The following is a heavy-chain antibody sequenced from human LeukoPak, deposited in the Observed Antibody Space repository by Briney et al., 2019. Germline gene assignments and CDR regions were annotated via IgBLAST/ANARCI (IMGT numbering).Heavy chain of an antibody. J-gene: IGHJ4*02. CDR1: GDSISSYY. CDR3: ARDPRGPIGYDSSARDTFDY. D-gene: IGHD3-22*01. CDR2: IFTSGST. Sequence: SETLSLTCTVSGDSISSYYWTWIRQPAGKGLEWIGRIFTSGSTTYNPSLNSRVTMSVDVSKNQFSLSLHSVTAADTAVYYCARDPRGPIGYDSSARDTFDYWGQGTLVTVSS. V-gene: IGHV4-4*07.